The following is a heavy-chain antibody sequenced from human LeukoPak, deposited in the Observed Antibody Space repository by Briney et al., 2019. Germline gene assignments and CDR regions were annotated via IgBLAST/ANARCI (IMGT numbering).Heavy chain of an antibody. CDR1: GFTFSSYS. CDR2: ISSSSSYI. D-gene: IGHD6-19*01. V-gene: IGHV3-21*01. J-gene: IGHJ4*02. Sequence: PGGSLRLSCAASGFTFSSYSMNWVRQAPGKGLEWVSSISSSSSYIYYADSVKGRFTISRENAKNSLYLQMNSLRAEDTAVYYCARDGDSSGWFYFDYWGQGTLVTVSS. CDR3: ARDGDSSGWFYFDY.